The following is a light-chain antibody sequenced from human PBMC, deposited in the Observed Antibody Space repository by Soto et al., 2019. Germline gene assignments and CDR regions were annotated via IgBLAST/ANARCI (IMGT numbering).Light chain of an antibody. J-gene: IGLJ2*01. CDR2: EVS. CDR1: GSDVGGYNY. Sequence: QSALTQPPSASGSPGQSVTISCTGTGSDVGGYNYVSWYQQHPGKAPKLMIYEVSKRPSGVPDRFAGSKSGNTASLTVSGLQAEDEGDYYSSSYAGSNNLVFGGGTKLTVL. CDR3: SSYAGSNNLV. V-gene: IGLV2-8*01.